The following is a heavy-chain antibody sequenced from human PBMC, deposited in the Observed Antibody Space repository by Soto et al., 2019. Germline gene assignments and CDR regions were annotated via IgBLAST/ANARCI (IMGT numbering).Heavy chain of an antibody. CDR3: AREGTGCSSTSCYRGMDV. J-gene: IGHJ6*02. D-gene: IGHD2-2*02. CDR1: GGSISSGGYY. Sequence: ASETLSLTCTFSGGSISSGGYYWSWVRQQPGKGLEWIGYIYYSGSTYYNPSLKSRVTISVDTSKNQFSLKLSSVTAADTAVYYCAREGTGCSSTSCYRGMDVWGQGTTVTVSS. CDR2: IYYSGST. V-gene: IGHV4-31*03.